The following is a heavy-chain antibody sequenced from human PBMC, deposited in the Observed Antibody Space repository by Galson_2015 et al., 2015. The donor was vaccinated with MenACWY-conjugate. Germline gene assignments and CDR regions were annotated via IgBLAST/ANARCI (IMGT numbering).Heavy chain of an antibody. V-gene: IGHV3-49*04. Sequence: SLRLSCAASGFAFGDNAMSWVRQAPGKGLEWLGFIRRKVYGGTIEYAASVKGRFSISIGGSKKIAYLQMNSLKTEDTAVYYCTSQSERVFPAGYYMDVWGKGTTVTVSS. CDR2: IRRKVYGGTI. CDR1: GFAFGDNA. D-gene: IGHD1-26*01. J-gene: IGHJ6*03. CDR3: TSQSERVFPAGYYMDV.